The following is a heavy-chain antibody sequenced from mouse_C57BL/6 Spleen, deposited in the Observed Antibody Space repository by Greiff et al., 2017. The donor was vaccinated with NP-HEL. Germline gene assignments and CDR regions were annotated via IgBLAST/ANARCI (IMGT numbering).Heavy chain of an antibody. J-gene: IGHJ2*01. CDR3: ARSTTVVATPFDY. V-gene: IGHV1-18*01. CDR1: GYTFTDYN. Sequence: DVQLQESGPELVKPGASVKIPCKASGYTFTDYNMDWVKQSHGKSLEWIGDINPNNGGTIYNQKFKGKATLTVDKSSSTAYMELRSLTSEDTAVYYCARSTTVVATPFDYWGQGTTLTVSS. CDR2: INPNNGGT. D-gene: IGHD1-1*01.